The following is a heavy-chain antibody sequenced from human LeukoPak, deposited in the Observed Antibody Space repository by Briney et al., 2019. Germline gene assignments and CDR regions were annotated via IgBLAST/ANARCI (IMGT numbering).Heavy chain of an antibody. CDR2: ISAYNGNT. J-gene: IGHJ4*02. D-gene: IGHD3-16*01. V-gene: IGHV1-18*01. CDR1: GYTFTNYG. CDR3: ARAYDGNYFDY. Sequence: ASVKVSCKASGYTFTNYGVSWVRQAPGQGLEWMGWISAYNGNTNYAQKLQGRVTMTTDTSTSTAYMELRSLRSDDTAVYYCARAYDGNYFDYWGQGTLVTVSS.